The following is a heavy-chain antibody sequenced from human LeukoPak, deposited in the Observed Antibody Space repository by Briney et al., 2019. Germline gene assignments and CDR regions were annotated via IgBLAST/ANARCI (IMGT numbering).Heavy chain of an antibody. D-gene: IGHD6-19*01. V-gene: IGHV3-48*03. Sequence: GGSLRLSCAASGFTFSSYEMNWVRQAPGKGLEWVSYISSSGSTIYYADSVKGRFTISRDNAKNSLYLQMNSLRAEDTAIYYCARDLGSYSSGWYMGFDYWGQGTLVTVSS. CDR1: GFTFSSYE. J-gene: IGHJ4*02. CDR2: ISSSGSTI. CDR3: ARDLGSYSSGWYMGFDY.